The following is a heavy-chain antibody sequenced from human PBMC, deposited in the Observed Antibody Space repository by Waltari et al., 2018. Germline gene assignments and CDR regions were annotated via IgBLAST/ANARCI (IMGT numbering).Heavy chain of an antibody. CDR1: GDYITGSNW. Sequence: QVQLQESGPGLVQPSGTLSLTCAVSGDYITGSNWWTWVRQPPGKGLEWIGEMSHEGCPNYNPSLKCRVNMSVDTSQNQFSLRLTSVTAAETAIYYCARESRVTSGPGDLIDVWGKGTMVSVS. CDR3: ARESRVTSGPGDLIDV. V-gene: IGHV4-4*02. CDR2: MSHEGCP. D-gene: IGHD4-17*01. J-gene: IGHJ6*03.